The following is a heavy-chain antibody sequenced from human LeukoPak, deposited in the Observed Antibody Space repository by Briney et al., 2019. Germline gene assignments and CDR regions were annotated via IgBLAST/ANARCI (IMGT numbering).Heavy chain of an antibody. CDR1: GGTLSGYY. J-gene: IGHJ4*02. CDR2: INHSGST. D-gene: IGHD3-9*01. Sequence: LQTLSLTSAVYGGTLSGYYWGCIRPLQRKRLEWIGEINHSGSTNYNPSLKSRVTISVDTSKNKFSLKLSSVTAADTAVYYCANYDTLTGYIDYWGQGTLVTVSS. V-gene: IGHV4-34*08. CDR3: ANYDTLTGYIDY.